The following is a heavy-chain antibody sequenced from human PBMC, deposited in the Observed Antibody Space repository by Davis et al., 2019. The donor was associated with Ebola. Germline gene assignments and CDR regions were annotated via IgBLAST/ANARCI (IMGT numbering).Heavy chain of an antibody. V-gene: IGHV3-11*04. Sequence: GESLKISCAASGFTFSDYYMSWIRQAPGKGLEWVSYISSSGSTIYYADSVKGRFTISRDNAKNSLYLQMNSLRDEDTAVYYCARPATVTTFPDNWFDPWGQGTLVTVSS. D-gene: IGHD4-17*01. CDR1: GFTFSDYY. CDR3: ARPATVTTFPDNWFDP. J-gene: IGHJ5*02. CDR2: ISSSGSTI.